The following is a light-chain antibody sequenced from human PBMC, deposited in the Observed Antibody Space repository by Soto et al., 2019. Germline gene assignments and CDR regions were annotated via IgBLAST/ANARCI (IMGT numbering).Light chain of an antibody. CDR3: QKFNAVPT. V-gene: IGKV1-27*01. Sequence: DIQMTQSPSSLSASVGDRVTITCRASQAINNYLAWYQQKPGKVPTLLISAASTLQSGVPSRFSGSGSGTDFTLPISSLQPEDVATYYCQKFNAVPTFGGGNKVEI. J-gene: IGKJ4*01. CDR2: AAS. CDR1: QAINNY.